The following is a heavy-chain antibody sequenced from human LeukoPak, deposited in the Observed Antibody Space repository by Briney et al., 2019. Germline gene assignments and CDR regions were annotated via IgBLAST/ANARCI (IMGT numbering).Heavy chain of an antibody. J-gene: IGHJ4*02. V-gene: IGHV3-23*01. CDR1: GLTFRSYA. CDR3: AKAPLPHCSSGVCYNAY. CDR2: IWGGGDST. Sequence: GGSLRLSCGASGLTFRSYAMTWVRQAPGKGREWVSGIWGGGDSTYYADSVKGRFTISRDNSKNTLFLQMNSLRAEDTAVYYCAKAPLPHCSSGVCYNAYWGQGTLVTVSS. D-gene: IGHD2-8*01.